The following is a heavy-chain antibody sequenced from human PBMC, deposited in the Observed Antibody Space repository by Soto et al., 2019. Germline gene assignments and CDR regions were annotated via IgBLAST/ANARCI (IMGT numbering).Heavy chain of an antibody. CDR1: GFTFSSYW. D-gene: IGHD2-15*01. V-gene: IGHV3-74*01. CDR2: INGEGSST. CDR3: ARDWVDLYGMDV. Sequence: EVQLVESGGGVVQPGGSLRLSCAASGFTFSSYWMHWVRQAPGKGLVWVSRINGEGSSTRYADSVEGRFTISRDNAVNTLYLQMNSLRAEDTAVYYCARDWVDLYGMDVWGQGTTVTVSS. J-gene: IGHJ6*02.